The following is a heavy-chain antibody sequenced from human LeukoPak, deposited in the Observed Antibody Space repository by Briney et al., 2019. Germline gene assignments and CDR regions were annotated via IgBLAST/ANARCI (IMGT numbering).Heavy chain of an antibody. J-gene: IGHJ4*02. CDR3: ARDLAYSRLDY. CDR2: ITFDGGNT. Sequence: PGGSLRLSCAASGFTFSAYTIHWVRQAPGKGLEWVALITFDGGNTYYADSVRGRFTISRDNAENSLYLQMNSLRVEDTAFYYCARDLAYSRLDYWGQGMLVTVSS. CDR1: GFTFSAYT. V-gene: IGHV3-30-3*01. D-gene: IGHD5-18*01.